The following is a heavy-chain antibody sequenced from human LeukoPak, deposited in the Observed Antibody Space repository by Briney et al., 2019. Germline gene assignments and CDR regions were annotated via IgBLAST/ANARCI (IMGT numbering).Heavy chain of an antibody. D-gene: IGHD3-9*01. Sequence: GGSLRLSCAASGFTFSSYGMRWVRQAPGKGLEWVAFIRYDRSNKYYADSVKGRFTISRDNSKNTLYLQMNSLRAEDTAVYYCAKDPHPYYDILTGWYCFDYWGQGTLVTVSS. CDR2: IRYDRSNK. CDR1: GFTFSSYG. CDR3: AKDPHPYYDILTGWYCFDY. V-gene: IGHV3-30*02. J-gene: IGHJ4*02.